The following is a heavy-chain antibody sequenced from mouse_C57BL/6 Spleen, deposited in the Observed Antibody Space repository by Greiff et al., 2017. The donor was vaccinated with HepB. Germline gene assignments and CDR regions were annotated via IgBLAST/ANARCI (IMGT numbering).Heavy chain of an antibody. J-gene: IGHJ4*01. CDR3: ARGGGYPYAMDY. V-gene: IGHV1-4*01. Sequence: VQLQQSGAELARPGASVKMSCKASGYTFTSYTMHWAKQRPGQGLEWIGYINPSSGYTKYNQKFKDKATLTADKSSTTAYMQLSSLTSEDSAVYCGARGGGYPYAMDYWGQGTSVTVST. CDR2: INPSSGYT. CDR1: GYTFTSYT. D-gene: IGHD2-14*01.